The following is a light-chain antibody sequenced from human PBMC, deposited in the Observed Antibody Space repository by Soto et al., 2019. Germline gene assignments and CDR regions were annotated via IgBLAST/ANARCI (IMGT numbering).Light chain of an antibody. V-gene: IGKV1-5*01. Sequence: EERDTSTCRASQSISSWLAWYQQKPGKAPKLLIHDASSLESGVPSRFSGSGSGTEFTLTISSLQPDDFATYYCQHYNSYSEAFGQGTKVDIK. J-gene: IGKJ1*01. CDR2: DAS. CDR1: QSISSW. CDR3: QHYNSYSEA.